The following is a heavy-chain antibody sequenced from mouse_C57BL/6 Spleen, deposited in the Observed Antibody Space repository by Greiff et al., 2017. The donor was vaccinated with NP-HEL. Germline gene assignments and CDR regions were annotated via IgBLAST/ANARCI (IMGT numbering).Heavy chain of an antibody. CDR2: IYPGDGDT. CDR1: GYAFSSSW. J-gene: IGHJ3*01. V-gene: IGHV1-82*01. Sequence: VQLQQSGPELVKPGASVKISCKASGYAFSSSWMNWVKQRPGKGLEWIGRIYPGDGDTNYNGKFKGKATLTADKSSSTAYMQLSSLTSEDSAVYCCAGEGLDYGAGFAYWGQGTLVTVSA. D-gene: IGHD3-3*01. CDR3: AGEGLDYGAGFAY.